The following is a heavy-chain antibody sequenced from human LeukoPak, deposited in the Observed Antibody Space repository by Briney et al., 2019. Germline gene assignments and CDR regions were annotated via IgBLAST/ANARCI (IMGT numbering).Heavy chain of an antibody. J-gene: IGHJ4*02. CDR1: GLTFSSYA. V-gene: IGHV3-23*01. D-gene: IGHD3-10*01. CDR2: ISGIGGRT. Sequence: GGSLRLSCAASGLTFSSYAMSWVRQAPGKGLEWVSSISGIGGRTYYADSVKGRFTISRDNSKNTLYLQMNSLRAEDTAVYYCAKDNTMVRGAPTFDYWGQGTLVTVSS. CDR3: AKDNTMVRGAPTFDY.